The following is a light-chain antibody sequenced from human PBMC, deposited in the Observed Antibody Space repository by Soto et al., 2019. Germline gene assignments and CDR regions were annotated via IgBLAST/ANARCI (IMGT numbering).Light chain of an antibody. CDR1: QSISTS. Sequence: DIQMTQSPSSLSASVTDKVTITCRASQSISTSLNWYQQKPGQVPQLLIYSASNLQIGGPSRFSGSGSGTEFTLTISSLQPEDFAAYYCEQSYNTPVTFGQGTRLEIK. CDR2: SAS. V-gene: IGKV1-39*01. J-gene: IGKJ5*01. CDR3: EQSYNTPVT.